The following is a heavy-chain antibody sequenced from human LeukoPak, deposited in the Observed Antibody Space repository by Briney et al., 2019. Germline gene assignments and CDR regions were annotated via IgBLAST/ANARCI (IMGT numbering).Heavy chain of an antibody. Sequence: SETLSLTCAVYDGSFSDYYWSWIRQPAGKGLEWIGRISSSGSTNYNPSLKSRVTISVDTSKNQFSLKLSSVTAADTAVYFCARGPYSYDSSGAFDIWGQGTMVTVSS. D-gene: IGHD3-22*01. CDR3: ARGPYSYDSSGAFDI. V-gene: IGHV4-59*10. J-gene: IGHJ3*02. CDR1: DGSFSDYY. CDR2: ISSSGST.